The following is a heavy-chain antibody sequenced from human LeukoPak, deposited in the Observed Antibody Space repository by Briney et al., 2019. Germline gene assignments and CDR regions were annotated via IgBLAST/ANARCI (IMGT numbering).Heavy chain of an antibody. D-gene: IGHD3-16*01. CDR3: ARGLLRELLGFDY. J-gene: IGHJ4*02. V-gene: IGHV1-2*02. CDR2: MNPNSGGA. CDR1: GYTFAFTDNY. Sequence: VASVKVSCKTSGYTFAFTDNYIHWVRQAPGQGPKWMGWMNPNSGGANYAQNFQGRLTMTRDTSISTAYMELSRLTSDDTAVYYCARGLLRELLGFDYWGQGTLVTVSS.